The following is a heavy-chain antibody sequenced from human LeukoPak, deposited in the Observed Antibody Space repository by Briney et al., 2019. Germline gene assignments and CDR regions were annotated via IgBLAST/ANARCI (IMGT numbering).Heavy chain of an antibody. CDR2: ISGSGGST. V-gene: IGHV3-23*01. Sequence: GGSLRLSCAASGFTFSSYAMSWVRQAPGKGLEWVSAISGSGGSTYYADSVKGRFTISRDNSKNTLYLQMNSLRAEDTAVYYCAKGSVAAAAYYYGMGVWGQGTTVTVSS. J-gene: IGHJ6*02. CDR3: AKGSVAAAAYYYGMGV. D-gene: IGHD6-13*01. CDR1: GFTFSSYA.